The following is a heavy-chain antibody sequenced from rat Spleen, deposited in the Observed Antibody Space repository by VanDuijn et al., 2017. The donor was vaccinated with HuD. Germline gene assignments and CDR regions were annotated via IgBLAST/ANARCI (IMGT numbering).Heavy chain of an antibody. D-gene: IGHD3-4*01. V-gene: IGHV5-7*01. Sequence: EVQLVESGGGLVQPGRSMKLSCVASGFTFSDYYMAWVRQAPKKGLEWVATISYDGTSTYYRASVKGRFTVSRDNAKSTLYLQMDSLRSEDTATYYCARHPQLGTFWYFDFWGPGTMVTVSS. J-gene: IGHJ1*01. CDR2: ISYDGTST. CDR1: GFTFSDYY. CDR3: ARHPQLGTFWYFDF.